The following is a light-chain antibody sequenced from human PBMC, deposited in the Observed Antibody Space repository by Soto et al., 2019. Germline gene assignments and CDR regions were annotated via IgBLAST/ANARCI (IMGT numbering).Light chain of an antibody. CDR2: AAS. CDR1: HDISNY. CDR3: QQFHSLPLT. V-gene: IGKV1-33*01. Sequence: DIQVTQSPSSLSASVGDRVTISCQASHDISNYLNWYQQKPGKAPKLLIYAASNLETGVPSRFSGSGSGTDFALTISSLQPEDFATYYCQQFHSLPLTFGGGTKVDIK. J-gene: IGKJ4*01.